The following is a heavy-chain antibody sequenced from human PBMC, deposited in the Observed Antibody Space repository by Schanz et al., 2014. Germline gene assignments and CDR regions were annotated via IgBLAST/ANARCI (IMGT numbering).Heavy chain of an antibody. Sequence: QAQLMESGGGVVQPGTSLILSCSVSGFSLNTYGIHWFRQPAGKGLEWVAVISYDGRNKYYADSVKGRFTISRDNSKNTLYLQMSSLRHEDSAVYYCVKDAYCAGDCFTAEYFQHWGQGTLVTVSS. V-gene: IGHV3-30*19. J-gene: IGHJ1*01. D-gene: IGHD2-21*02. CDR1: GFSLNTYG. CDR3: VKDAYCAGDCFTAEYFQH. CDR2: ISYDGRNK.